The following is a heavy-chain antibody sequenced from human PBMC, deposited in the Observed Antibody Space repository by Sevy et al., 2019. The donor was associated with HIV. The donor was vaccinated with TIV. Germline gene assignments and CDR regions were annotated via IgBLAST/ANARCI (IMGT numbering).Heavy chain of an antibody. D-gene: IGHD4-17*01. CDR1: GFTFSDYY. J-gene: IGHJ4*02. V-gene: IGHV3-11*01. CDR3: ARDKVATPQYGDYRTTEGY. CDR2: ISSSGSTI. Sequence: GGSLRLSCAASGFTFSDYYMSWIRQAPGKGLEWVSYISSSGSTIYYADSVKGRFTISRDNAKNSLYLQMNSLRAEDTAVYYCARDKVATPQYGDYRTTEGYCGQGTLVTVSS.